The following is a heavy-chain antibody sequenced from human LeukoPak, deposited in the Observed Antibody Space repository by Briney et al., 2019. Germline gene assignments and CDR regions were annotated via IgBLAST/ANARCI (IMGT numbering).Heavy chain of an antibody. CDR1: GDSFSKYT. Sequence: GASVKVSCKASGDSFSKYTIAWVRQAPGQGLEWMGWIIPVFGRANYAQKFQATVTITADESTSTAYMELISLRPEDTAVYYCARGYCSSTSCRGPDSWGQGTLVIVSS. CDR3: ARGYCSSTSCRGPDS. J-gene: IGHJ4*02. CDR2: IIPVFGRA. D-gene: IGHD2-2*01. V-gene: IGHV1-69*13.